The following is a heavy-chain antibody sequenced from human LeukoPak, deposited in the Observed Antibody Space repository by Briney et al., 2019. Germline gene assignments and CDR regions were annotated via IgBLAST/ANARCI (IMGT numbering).Heavy chain of an antibody. CDR3: ATNTYNGYAIDS. J-gene: IGHJ4*02. CDR2: FAPEEGKT. CDR1: GYRLNELS. V-gene: IGHV1-24*01. D-gene: IGHD5-12*01. Sequence: ASVKVSCKVSGYRLNELSMHWVRQGPGKGLEWMGGFAPEEGKTIYAQKFQGRVSMTEDTSTDTAYMEVSSLRSGDTAVYYCATNTYNGYAIDSWGQGPLVSVSP.